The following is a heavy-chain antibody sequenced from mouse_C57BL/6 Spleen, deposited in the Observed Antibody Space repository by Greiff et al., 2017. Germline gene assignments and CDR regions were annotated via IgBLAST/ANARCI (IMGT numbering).Heavy chain of an antibody. J-gene: IGHJ4*01. CDR1: GFNIKDDY. D-gene: IGHD1-1*01. Sequence: QLQESGAELVRPGASVKLSCTASGFNIKDDYMHWVKQRPEQGLEWIGWIDPENGDTEYASKFQGKATITADTSSNTAYLQLSSLTSEDTAVYYCTTTVRGAMDYWGQGTSVTVSS. V-gene: IGHV14-4*01. CDR2: IDPENGDT. CDR3: TTTVRGAMDY.